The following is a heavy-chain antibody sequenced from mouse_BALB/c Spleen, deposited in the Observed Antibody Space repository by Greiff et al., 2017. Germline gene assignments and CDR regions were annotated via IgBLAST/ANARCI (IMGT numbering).Heavy chain of an antibody. Sequence: VQLQQSGPELVRPGASVKISCKGSGYTFTDYAMHWVKQSHAKSLEWIGVISTYYGNTNYNQKFKGKATMTVDKSSSTAYMELARLTSEDSAIYYCAYYDYAMDYWGQGTSVTVSS. D-gene: IGHD2-4*01. V-gene: IGHV1-67*01. J-gene: IGHJ4*01. CDR1: GYTFTDYA. CDR3: AYYDYAMDY. CDR2: ISTYYGNT.